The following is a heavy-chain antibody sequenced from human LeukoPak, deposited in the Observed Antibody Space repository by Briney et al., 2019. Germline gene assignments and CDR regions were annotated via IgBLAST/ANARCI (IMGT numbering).Heavy chain of an antibody. J-gene: IGHJ5*02. V-gene: IGHV1-8*01. D-gene: IGHD3-10*01. CDR3: ARDQLVRGVINL. CDR1: GYTFTSYD. CDR2: MNPNSGNT. Sequence: ASVKVSCKASGYTFTSYDINWVRQATGQGLEWMGWMNPNSGNTGYAQKFQGRVTMTRNTSISTAYMELSSLRSEDTAVYYCARDQLVRGVINLWGQGTLVTVSS.